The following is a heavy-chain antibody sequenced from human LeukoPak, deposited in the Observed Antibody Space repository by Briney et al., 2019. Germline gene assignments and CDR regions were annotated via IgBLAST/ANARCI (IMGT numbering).Heavy chain of an antibody. Sequence: GGSLRLSCVASGFTFTSDAMNWVRQAPGKGLEWVSSTVSRGTTQYADSVKGRFTVSRDTSKNTLYLQMNSLRADDTAVYYCARGLGSYSTTWYPALRYWGQGTQVTVSS. CDR1: GFTFTSDA. D-gene: IGHD6-13*01. J-gene: IGHJ4*02. CDR2: TVSRGTT. V-gene: IGHV3-23*01. CDR3: ARGLGSYSTTWYPALRY.